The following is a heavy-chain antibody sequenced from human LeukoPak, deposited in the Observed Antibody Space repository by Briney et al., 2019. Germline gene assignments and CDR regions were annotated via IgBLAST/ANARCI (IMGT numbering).Heavy chain of an antibody. CDR1: GFTFSTYG. Sequence: PGGSLRLSCAVSGFTFSTYGMNWVRQAPGKGLEWVSYIGTTTSTIYYADSVKGRFTISRDNAKNSLYLQMNSLRDEDTAVYYCARHDYGGNSGDYWGQGTLVTVSS. D-gene: IGHD4-23*01. V-gene: IGHV3-48*02. J-gene: IGHJ4*02. CDR3: ARHDYGGNSGDY. CDR2: IGTTTSTI.